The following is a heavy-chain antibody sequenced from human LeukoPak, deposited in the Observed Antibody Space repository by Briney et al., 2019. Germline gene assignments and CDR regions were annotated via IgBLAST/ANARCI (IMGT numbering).Heavy chain of an antibody. CDR1: GFTFSSYS. D-gene: IGHD1-14*01. J-gene: IGHJ3*02. Sequence: GGSLRLSCAASGFTFSSYSMNWVRPAPGKGLEWVSSISSSSSYIYYADSVKGRFTISRDNAKNSLYLQMNSLRAEDTAVYYCARDNPLGAFDIWGQGTMVTVSS. CDR2: ISSSSSYI. CDR3: ARDNPLGAFDI. V-gene: IGHV3-21*01.